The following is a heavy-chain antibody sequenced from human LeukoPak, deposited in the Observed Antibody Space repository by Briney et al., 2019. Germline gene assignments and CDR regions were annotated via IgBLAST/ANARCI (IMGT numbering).Heavy chain of an antibody. CDR3: RFGDFNDY. CDR1: GFTFSSYS. J-gene: IGHJ4*02. V-gene: IGHV3-21*01. D-gene: IGHD3-10*01. Sequence: GGSLRLSCAASGFTFSSYSMNWVGQAPGKGLEWVSSISSSSSYIYYADSVKGRFTISRDNAKNSLYLQMSSLSAEDTAVYYCRFGDFNDYWGQGTLVTVSS. CDR2: ISSSSSYI.